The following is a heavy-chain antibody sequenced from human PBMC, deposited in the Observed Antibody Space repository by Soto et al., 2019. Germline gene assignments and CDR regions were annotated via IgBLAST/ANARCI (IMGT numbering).Heavy chain of an antibody. CDR1: GGSISSYY. CDR2: IYYIGST. CDR3: ARQATTVTTFYFDA. Sequence: QVQLQESGPGLVKPSETLSLTCTVSGGSISSYYWSWIRQPPGKGLEWLGYIYYIGSTNYNPSLMSRTTISVDTSKNQFSLKLSSVTAADTAVYYCARQATTVTTFYFDAWGQGTLVTVSS. J-gene: IGHJ4*02. V-gene: IGHV4-59*08. D-gene: IGHD4-17*01.